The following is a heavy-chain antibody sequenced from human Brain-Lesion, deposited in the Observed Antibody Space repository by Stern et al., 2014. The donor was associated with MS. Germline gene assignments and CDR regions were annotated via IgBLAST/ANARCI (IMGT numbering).Heavy chain of an antibody. J-gene: IGHJ6*02. D-gene: IGHD2-2*01. Sequence: VQLVESGPGLVKPSQTLSLSCTVSGGSISSGGYYWSWIRQPAGKGLEWIGRIFNSGSPIYNPSLKSRVPISIDPSKNQFSLRLNSMTAADTAVYYCARGRVVPGFQYYATDVWGQGTTVIVSS. CDR1: GGSISSGGYY. CDR3: ARGRVVPGFQYYATDV. V-gene: IGHV4-61*02. CDR2: IFNSGSP.